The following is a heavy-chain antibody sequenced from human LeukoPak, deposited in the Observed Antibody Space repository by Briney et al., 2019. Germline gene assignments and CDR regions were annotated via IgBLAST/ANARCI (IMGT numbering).Heavy chain of an antibody. D-gene: IGHD3-22*01. CDR1: GFTFSSYA. V-gene: IGHV3-23*01. Sequence: GGSLRLSCAASGFTFSSYAMSWVRQAPGKGLEWVSAISGSGGSTYYADSVKGRFIISRDNSKNTLYLQMNSLRAEDTAVYYCAKEPRTYYYDSSGYYSHWGQGTLVTVSS. CDR2: ISGSGGST. CDR3: AKEPRTYYYDSSGYYSH. J-gene: IGHJ4*02.